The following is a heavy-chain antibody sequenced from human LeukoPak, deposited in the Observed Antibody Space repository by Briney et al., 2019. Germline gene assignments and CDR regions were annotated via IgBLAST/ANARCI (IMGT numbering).Heavy chain of an antibody. J-gene: IGHJ3*02. D-gene: IGHD5-12*01. CDR1: RFTFSSYA. CDR2: ISGSGGST. CDR3: AKFGGGYDSDDAFDI. V-gene: IGHV3-23*01. Sequence: PGGSLRLSCAASRFTFSSYAMSWVRQAPGKGLEWVSAISGSGGSTYYADSVKGRFTISRDNPKNTLYLQMNSLRAEDTAVYYCAKFGGGYDSDDAFDIWGQGTMVTVSS.